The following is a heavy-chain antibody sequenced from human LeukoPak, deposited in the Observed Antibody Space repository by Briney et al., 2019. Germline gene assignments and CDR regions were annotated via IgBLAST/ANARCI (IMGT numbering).Heavy chain of an antibody. V-gene: IGHV3-7*01. CDR1: GFDFSTQW. CDR3: ARGHRRTVFGVVIRTLGAFDI. Sequence: GGSLRLSCAASGFDFSTQWMSWVRQAPGKGLEWVAIVNQGATQKYYVDSVKGRFIISRDNSKNTLSLQMNSLRTDDTAVYYCARGHRRTVFGVVIRTLGAFDIWGQGTMVTVSS. CDR2: VNQGATQK. J-gene: IGHJ3*02. D-gene: IGHD3-3*01.